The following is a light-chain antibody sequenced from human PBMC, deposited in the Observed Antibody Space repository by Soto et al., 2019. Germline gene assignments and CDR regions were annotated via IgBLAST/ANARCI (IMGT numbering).Light chain of an antibody. CDR1: SNEGGAYNY. V-gene: IGLV2-11*01. CDR2: DVN. Sequence: QSVLTRPRAVSGSPGQSVTMSCTGTSNEGGAYNYVCWYQHHPGKAPKLMIYDVNDRPSGVPDRFSGSKSGNTASLTISGLQAEDGADYYSCSSAGSQTHVFRTGTTVTV. J-gene: IGLJ1*01. CDR3: CSSAGSQTHV.